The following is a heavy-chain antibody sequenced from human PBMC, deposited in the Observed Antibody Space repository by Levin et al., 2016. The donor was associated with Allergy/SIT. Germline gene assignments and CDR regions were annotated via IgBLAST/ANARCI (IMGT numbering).Heavy chain of an antibody. CDR3: ARDYDESSPWYYGMDV. J-gene: IGHJ6*02. CDR2: ISSSSSYI. D-gene: IGHD3-22*01. Sequence: GGSLRLSCAASGFTFSSYSMNWVRQAPGKGLEWVSFISSSSSYIYYADSVKGRFTISRDNAKNSLYLQMNSLRAEDTAVYYCARDYDESSPWYYGMDVWGQGTTVTVSS. CDR1: GFTFSSYS. V-gene: IGHV3-21*01.